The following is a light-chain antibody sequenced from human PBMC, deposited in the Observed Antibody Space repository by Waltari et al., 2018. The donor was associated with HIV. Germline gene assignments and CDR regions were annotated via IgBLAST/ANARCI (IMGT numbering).Light chain of an antibody. J-gene: IGKJ4*01. V-gene: IGKV4-1*01. CDR3: QQDYSTPLT. CDR1: QSVLYSSNNKNY. Sequence: DIVMTQSPDSLAVSLGERATINCKSSQSVLYSSNNKNYLAWYQQKQGQSPKLLIYWASTRVFGVPDRFSGRWSGTDFTLTISSLRAEDVTVYYCQQDYSTPLTFGGWTKMATK. CDR2: WAS.